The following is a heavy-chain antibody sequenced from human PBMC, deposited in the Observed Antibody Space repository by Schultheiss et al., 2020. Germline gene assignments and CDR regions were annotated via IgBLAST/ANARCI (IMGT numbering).Heavy chain of an antibody. CDR1: GYTFTSYA. Sequence: ASVKVSCKASGYTFTSYAMHWVRQAPGQRLEWMGWINAGNGNTKYAQKLQGRVTMTTDTSTSTAYMELRSLRSDDTAVYYCARDKGIAVAGLDYWGQGTLVTVYS. CDR2: INAGNGNT. D-gene: IGHD6-19*01. V-gene: IGHV1-3*01. CDR3: ARDKGIAVAGLDY. J-gene: IGHJ4*02.